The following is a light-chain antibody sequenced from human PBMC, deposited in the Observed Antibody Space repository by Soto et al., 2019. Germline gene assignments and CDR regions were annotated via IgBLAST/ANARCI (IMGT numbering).Light chain of an antibody. Sequence: EVVMTQSPATLSVSPGERVTFSCRASQSVTTNFAWYQHKPGQSPRPLISGASAGDSGIPPRFSGSGSGTEFTLTIDRLLSADVAVYYCQQYDRWPVTFGGWTKGEIK. CDR3: QQYDRWPVT. V-gene: IGKV3-15*01. CDR2: GAS. J-gene: IGKJ4*01. CDR1: QSVTTN.